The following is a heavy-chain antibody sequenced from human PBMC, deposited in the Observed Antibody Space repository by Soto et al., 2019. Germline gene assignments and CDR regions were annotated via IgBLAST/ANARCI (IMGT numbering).Heavy chain of an antibody. D-gene: IGHD2-15*01. CDR2: IFHGGNT. CDR3: ARARWYDAFDV. J-gene: IGHJ3*01. CDR1: GGSISSYY. V-gene: IGHV4-59*08. Sequence: SETLSLTCTVSGGSISSYYWGWIRKPPGKGLEWIGSIFHGGNTYYNPSLKSRVTISVDMSKNRFSLKLNSVTAADTAVYYCARARWYDAFDVWGQGTVVTVSS.